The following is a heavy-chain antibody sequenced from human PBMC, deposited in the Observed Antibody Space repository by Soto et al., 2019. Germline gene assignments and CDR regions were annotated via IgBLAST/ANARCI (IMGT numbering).Heavy chain of an antibody. CDR1: GFTFSSYS. D-gene: IGHD3-3*01. Sequence: EVQLVESGGGLVQPGGSLRLSCAASGFTFSSYSMNWVRQAPGKGLEWVSYISSSSSTIYYADSVKGRFTISRDNAKNSLYLQMNSLRDEDTAVYYCVGGYEFWSGYPRSYYFDYWGQGTLVTVSS. CDR2: ISSSSSTI. CDR3: VGGYEFWSGYPRSYYFDY. V-gene: IGHV3-48*02. J-gene: IGHJ4*02.